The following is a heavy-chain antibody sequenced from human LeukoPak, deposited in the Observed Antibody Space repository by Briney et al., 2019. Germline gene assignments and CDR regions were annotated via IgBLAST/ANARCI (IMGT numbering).Heavy chain of an antibody. D-gene: IGHD1-26*01. CDR2: VGIAADT. CDR1: GFTFSDHA. V-gene: IGHV3-13*01. CDR3: VRQKKSHGNFDY. Sequence: GGSLRLSCAASGFTFSDHAMHWVRQAPGKGLEWVSAVGIAADTFYPGSVKGRFTISRENAKNSLYLQMNSLRVEDTAVYYCVRQKKSHGNFDYWGQGTLVTIST. J-gene: IGHJ4*02.